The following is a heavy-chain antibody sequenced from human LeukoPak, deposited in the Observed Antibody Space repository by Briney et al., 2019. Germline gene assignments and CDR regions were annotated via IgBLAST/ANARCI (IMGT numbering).Heavy chain of an antibody. CDR1: GYTFTSYG. J-gene: IGHJ4*02. Sequence: ASVKVSCKASGYTFTSYGISWVRQAPGQGLEWMGWISACNGNTNYAQKLQGRVTMTTDTSTSTAYMELRSLRSDDTAVYYCARDWTLGYCSGGSCYSPGYYWGQGTLVTVSS. CDR3: ARDWTLGYCSGGSCYSPGYY. D-gene: IGHD2-15*01. CDR2: ISACNGNT. V-gene: IGHV1-18*01.